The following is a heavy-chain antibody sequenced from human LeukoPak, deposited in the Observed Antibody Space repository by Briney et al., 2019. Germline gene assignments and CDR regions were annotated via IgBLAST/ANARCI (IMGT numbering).Heavy chain of an antibody. V-gene: IGHV3-9*03. J-gene: IGHJ4*02. CDR1: GFTFDDYA. CDR3: AKDTAGYSYGPFDY. D-gene: IGHD5-18*01. Sequence: PGGSLRLSXAASGFTFDDYAMHWVGQAPGKGLEWVSGISWNSGSICYADSVKGRFTISRDNAKNSLYLQMNSLRAEDMALYYCAKDTAGYSYGPFDYWGQGTLVTVSS. CDR2: ISWNSGSI.